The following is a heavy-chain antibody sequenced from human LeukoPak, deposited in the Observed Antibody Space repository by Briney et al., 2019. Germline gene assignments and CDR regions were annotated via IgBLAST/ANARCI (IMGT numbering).Heavy chain of an antibody. Sequence: GGSLRLSCAASGFTFSSYSMNWVRQAPGKGLEWVSSISSSSSYIYYADSVKGRFTISRDNAKNSLYLQMNSLRAEDTAVYYCAAKYSSSAYYYYYYMDVWGKGTTVTVSS. CDR1: GFTFSSYS. V-gene: IGHV3-21*01. CDR2: ISSSSSYI. D-gene: IGHD6-13*01. J-gene: IGHJ6*03. CDR3: AAKYSSSAYYYYYYMDV.